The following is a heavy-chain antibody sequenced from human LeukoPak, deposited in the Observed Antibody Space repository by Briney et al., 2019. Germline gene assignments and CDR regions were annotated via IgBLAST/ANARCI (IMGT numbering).Heavy chain of an antibody. CDR1: GFTVSSND. D-gene: IGHD1-14*01. CDR2: IGSAGYT. J-gene: IGHJ4*02. V-gene: IGHV3-13*01. CDR3: VRQPDSARYGFDY. Sequence: GGSLRLSCAASGFTVSSNDMHWVRQTTGKGLEWVSAIGSAGYTYYADSVRGRFTITRDNAKQSLYLQMNSLRVEDTAVYHCVRQPDSARYGFDYWGRGTQVTVSS.